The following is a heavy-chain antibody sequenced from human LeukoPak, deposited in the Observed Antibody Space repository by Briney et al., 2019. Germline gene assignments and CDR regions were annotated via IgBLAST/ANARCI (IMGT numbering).Heavy chain of an antibody. CDR1: GITSSNYG. CDR2: AWYDGTNE. CDR3: AKPRSDFACDFDS. V-gene: IGHV3-33*06. Sequence: GRSLRLSCVASGITSSNYGMHWVRQAPGKGLEWVAVAWYDGTNEDYADSVKGRFTVSRDISKHTLYLQMNSLRVDDTAVYYCAKPRSDFACDFDSWGQGTLVTVPS. J-gene: IGHJ4*02. D-gene: IGHD3/OR15-3a*01.